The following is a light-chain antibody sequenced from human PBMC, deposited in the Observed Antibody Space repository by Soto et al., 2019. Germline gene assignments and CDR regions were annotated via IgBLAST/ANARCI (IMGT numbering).Light chain of an antibody. V-gene: IGKV1-5*03. CDR3: QHYNIYPLT. CDR1: QSVSSW. CDR2: KAA. J-gene: IGKJ4*02. Sequence: DIQMTQSPSTLSASVGDRVTITCRASQSVSSWLAWYQQNPGKAPKLLIYKAARLESGVPSRFSGSASGTEFPLTISSLQPDDFATYYCQHYNIYPLTFGGGTKVEIK.